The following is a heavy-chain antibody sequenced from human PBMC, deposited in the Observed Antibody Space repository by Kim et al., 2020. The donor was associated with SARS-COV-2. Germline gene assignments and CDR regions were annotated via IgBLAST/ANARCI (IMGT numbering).Heavy chain of an antibody. Sequence: ASVKVSCKASGYTFTSYDINWVRQATGQGLEWMGWMNPNSGNTGYAQKFQGRVTMTRNTSISTAYMELSSLRSEDTAVYYCATSQPGAVIYYYGMDVWGQGTTVPVSS. V-gene: IGHV1-8*01. D-gene: IGHD6-19*01. CDR1: GYTFTSYD. CDR2: MNPNSGNT. CDR3: ATSQPGAVIYYYGMDV. J-gene: IGHJ6*02.